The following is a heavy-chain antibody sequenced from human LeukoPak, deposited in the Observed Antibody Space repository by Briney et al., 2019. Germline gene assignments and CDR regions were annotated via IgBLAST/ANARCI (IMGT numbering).Heavy chain of an antibody. D-gene: IGHD2-2*01. V-gene: IGHV1-58*02. CDR1: DFAFTRSA. Sequence: ASVKVSCKASDFAFTRSAIQWVRQARGQRLEWIGWIVVGSGDTNYAQKFQERLTITRDMSTTTAHMELSSLTSEDTAMYYCATDRDHNAWSFYWGQGTLVTVSS. CDR3: ATDRDHNAWSFY. CDR2: IVVGSGDT. J-gene: IGHJ4*02.